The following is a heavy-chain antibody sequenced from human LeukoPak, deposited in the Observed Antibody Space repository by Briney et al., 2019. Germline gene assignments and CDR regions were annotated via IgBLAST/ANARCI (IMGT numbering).Heavy chain of an antibody. CDR2: IYPGDSDT. D-gene: IGHD3-10*01. J-gene: IGHJ5*02. Sequence: GASLTISCKGSGYSFTSYWIGWVRQMPGKGLEWMGIIYPGDSDTRYSASFQGQVTISADKSISTAYLQWSSLKASDTAMYYCARTYYYGSGSNNWFDPWGQGTLVTVSS. V-gene: IGHV5-51*01. CDR1: GYSFTSYW. CDR3: ARTYYYGSGSNNWFDP.